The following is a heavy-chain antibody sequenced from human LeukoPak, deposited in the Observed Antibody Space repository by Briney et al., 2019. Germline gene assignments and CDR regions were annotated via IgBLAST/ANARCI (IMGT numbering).Heavy chain of an antibody. J-gene: IGHJ3*02. D-gene: IGHD3-10*01. V-gene: IGHV4-31*03. CDR2: IYYSGST. CDR3: ASRSLWFGELGAFDI. Sequence: PSQTLSLTCTVSGGSISSGGYYWSWIRQHPGKGLEWIGYIYYSGSTYYNPSLKSRVTISVDTSKNQFSLKLSSVTAADTAVYYCASRSLWFGELGAFDIWGQGTMVTVSS. CDR1: GGSISSGGYY.